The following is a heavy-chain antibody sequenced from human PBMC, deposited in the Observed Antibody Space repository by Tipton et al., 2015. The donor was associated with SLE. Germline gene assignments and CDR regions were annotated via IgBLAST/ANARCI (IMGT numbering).Heavy chain of an antibody. V-gene: IGHV4-59*11. Sequence: LRLSCTVSGGSISSHYWSWIRQPPGKGLEWIGYIYYSGSTYYNPSLKSRVTISVDTSKNQFSLKLSSVTAADTAVYYCARNSYDAFDIWGQGTMVTVSS. D-gene: IGHD4-23*01. CDR3: ARNSYDAFDI. J-gene: IGHJ3*02. CDR1: GGSISSHY. CDR2: IYYSGST.